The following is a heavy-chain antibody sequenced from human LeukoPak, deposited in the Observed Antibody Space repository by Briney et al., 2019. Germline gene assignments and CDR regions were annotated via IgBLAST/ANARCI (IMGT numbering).Heavy chain of an antibody. D-gene: IGHD3-3*01. J-gene: IGHJ4*02. CDR3: AKDLNYDFWSGYTFDY. V-gene: IGHV3-23*01. CDR1: GFTFSSYA. Sequence: GGSLRLSCAASGFTFSSYAMSWVRQAPGKGLEWVSAISGSGGSTYYADSVKGRFTISRDNSKNTLYLQMNSLRAEDTAVYYCAKDLNYDFWSGYTFDYWGQGTLVTVSS. CDR2: ISGSGGST.